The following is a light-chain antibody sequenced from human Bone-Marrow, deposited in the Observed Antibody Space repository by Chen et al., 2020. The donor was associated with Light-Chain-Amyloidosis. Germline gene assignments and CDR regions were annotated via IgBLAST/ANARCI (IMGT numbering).Light chain of an antibody. CDR1: QTVTSNY. CDR3: QQYGRT. Sequence: EIVLTQSPGSLSLSPGEGATLSCRASQTVTSNYLAWYQQKPGQAPRLLISATSTRATGIPDRFSGSGSGTDFTLTISRLEPEDFAVYYCQQYGRTFGQGTKVELK. V-gene: IGKV3-20*01. J-gene: IGKJ1*01. CDR2: ATS.